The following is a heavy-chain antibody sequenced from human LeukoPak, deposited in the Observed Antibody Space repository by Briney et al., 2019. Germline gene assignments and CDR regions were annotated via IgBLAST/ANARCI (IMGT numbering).Heavy chain of an antibody. CDR1: GFTFSSYS. CDR2: ISSSSSTI. J-gene: IGHJ4*02. CDR3: ARDDDSSGYWD. D-gene: IGHD3-22*01. V-gene: IGHV3-48*01. Sequence: GGSLRLSCAASGFTFSSYSMNWVRQAPGKGLEWASYISSSSSTIYYADSVKGRFTISRDNAKNSLYLQMNSLRAEDTAVYYCARDDDSSGYWDWGQGTLVTVSS.